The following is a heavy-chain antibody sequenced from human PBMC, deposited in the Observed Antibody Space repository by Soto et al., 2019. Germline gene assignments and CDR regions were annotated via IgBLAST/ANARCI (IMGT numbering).Heavy chain of an antibody. Sequence: ASVKVSCTTSGYTFSAYYMHWVRQAPGQGLEWMGWINPKSGGTLYAQKFQGRVTMTRDTSISTAYMELSRLRSDDTAVYYCARGGTFAYDTSGYSVYWGQGTLVTVSS. V-gene: IGHV1-2*02. J-gene: IGHJ4*02. D-gene: IGHD3-22*01. CDR3: ARGGTFAYDTSGYSVY. CDR2: INPKSGGT. CDR1: GYTFSAYY.